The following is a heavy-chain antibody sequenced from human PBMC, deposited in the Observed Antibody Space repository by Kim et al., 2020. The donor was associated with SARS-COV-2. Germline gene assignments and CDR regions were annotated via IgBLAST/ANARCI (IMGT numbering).Heavy chain of an antibody. CDR3: ARGGDGAIDI. Sequence: GGSLRLSYAASGLIFSPYWMHWVRQAPGKGLVWVSYINSDGSSTTYADFVKGRFTISRDNAKKMVYLQMNSLRAEDTAVYYCARGGDGAIDIWGQGTMVTVSS. D-gene: IGHD3-16*01. J-gene: IGHJ3*02. CDR2: INSDGSST. CDR1: GLIFSPYW. V-gene: IGHV3-74*01.